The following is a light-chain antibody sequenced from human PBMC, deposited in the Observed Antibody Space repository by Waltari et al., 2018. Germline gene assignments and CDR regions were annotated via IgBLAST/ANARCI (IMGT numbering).Light chain of an antibody. CDR1: SRDVGAYEY. V-gene: IGLV2-14*03. CDR3: SSYTASRHYV. CDR2: DVS. Sequence: QSALTQPASVSGSPGQSITISCTGTSRDVGAYEYVSWYHQYPGKAPQLVIHDVSSRPSGTSDRFSGSKSGNTASLIISGLQADDEADYYCSSYTASRHYVFGTGTKVTVL. J-gene: IGLJ1*01.